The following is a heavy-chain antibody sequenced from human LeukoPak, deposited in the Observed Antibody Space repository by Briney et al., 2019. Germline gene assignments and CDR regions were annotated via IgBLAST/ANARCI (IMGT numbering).Heavy chain of an antibody. CDR1: GGSISSGGYY. V-gene: IGHV4-30-4*08. Sequence: PSQTLSLTCTVSGGSISSGGYYWSWIRQPPGKGLEWIGYIYYSGSTYYNPSLKSRVTISVDTSKNQFSLKLSSVTAADTAVYYCARVGIAAASINWFDPWGQGTLVTVSS. CDR2: IYYSGST. J-gene: IGHJ5*02. CDR3: ARVGIAAASINWFDP. D-gene: IGHD6-13*01.